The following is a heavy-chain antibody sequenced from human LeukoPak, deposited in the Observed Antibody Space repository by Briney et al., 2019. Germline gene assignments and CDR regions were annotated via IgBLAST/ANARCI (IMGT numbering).Heavy chain of an antibody. D-gene: IGHD5-24*01. Sequence: GGSLTLSCAASGFTFSSYAMSWVRQAPGKGLEWVSAISGSDGSTYYADSVKGRFTISRDNSKNTLYLQMNSLRAEDTAVYYCAKDGEMATVPQFFDYWGQGTLVTVSS. J-gene: IGHJ4*02. CDR1: GFTFSSYA. V-gene: IGHV3-23*01. CDR3: AKDGEMATVPQFFDY. CDR2: ISGSDGST.